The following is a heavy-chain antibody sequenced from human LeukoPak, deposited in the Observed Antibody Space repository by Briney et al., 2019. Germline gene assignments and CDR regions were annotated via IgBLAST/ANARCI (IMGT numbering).Heavy chain of an antibody. Sequence: HPGGSLRLSCAASGFTFNNYAMSWVRQAPGKGLGWVSGIIGSGGSTYYADSVKGRFTISRDNSKNTVYLQMNSLRAEDTAVYYCATRDYYDSRGYYYYYFDYWGQGTLVTVSS. V-gene: IGHV3-23*01. J-gene: IGHJ4*02. CDR2: IIGSGGST. CDR1: GFTFNNYA. CDR3: ATRDYYDSRGYYYYYFDY. D-gene: IGHD3-22*01.